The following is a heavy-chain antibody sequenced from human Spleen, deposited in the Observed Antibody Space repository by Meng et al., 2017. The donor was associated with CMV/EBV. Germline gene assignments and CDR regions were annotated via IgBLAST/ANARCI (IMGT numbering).Heavy chain of an antibody. CDR3: AREKCSSTTCYFDY. CDR1: VGSFSGYY. J-gene: IGHJ4*02. Sequence: QAHPQQWGGGLLKPSETLSLPCAVYVGSFSGYYWSWIRQPPGKGLEWIGEINHSGSTNYNPSLKSRVTISVDTSKNQFSLKLSSVTAADTAIYYCAREKCSSTTCYFDYWGQGTLVTVSS. CDR2: INHSGST. D-gene: IGHD2-2*01. V-gene: IGHV4-34*01.